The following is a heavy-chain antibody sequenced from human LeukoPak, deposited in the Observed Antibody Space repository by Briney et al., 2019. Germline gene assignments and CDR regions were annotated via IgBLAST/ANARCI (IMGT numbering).Heavy chain of an antibody. V-gene: IGHV7-4-1*02. CDR2: INTNTGNP. Sequence: ASVKVSCKASGYSFTTFAMNWVRQAPGQGLEWMGWINTNTGNPTYAQDFTGRCVFSLYTSVTTTFLEISSLKAEDTAIYSCARSSWIHQFSAFWGQGPLVTVSS. CDR1: GYSFTTFA. CDR3: ARSSWIHQFSAF. J-gene: IGHJ4*02. D-gene: IGHD1-1*01.